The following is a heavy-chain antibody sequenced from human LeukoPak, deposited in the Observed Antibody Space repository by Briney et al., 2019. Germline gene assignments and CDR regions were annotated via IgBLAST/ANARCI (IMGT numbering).Heavy chain of an antibody. CDR3: VRGISAAYDYNWFDP. CDR1: GGSISSGGYS. V-gene: IGHV4-30-4*07. D-gene: IGHD6-13*01. CDR2: IYYSGST. Sequence: SETLSLTCAVSGGSISSGGYSWSWIRQPPGKGLEWIGYIYYSGSTYYNPSLKSRVTISVDTSKNQFSLKLSSVTAADTAVYFCVRGISAAYDYNWFDPWGQGTLVTVSS. J-gene: IGHJ5*02.